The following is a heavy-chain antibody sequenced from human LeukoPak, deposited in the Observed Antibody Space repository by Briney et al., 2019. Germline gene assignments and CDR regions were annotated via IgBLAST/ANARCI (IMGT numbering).Heavy chain of an antibody. CDR1: GFTFSSYS. V-gene: IGHV3-21*01. Sequence: GGSLGLSCAASGFTFSSYSMNWVRQAPGKGLEWVSYFSTSSSHIYYADSVKGRFTISRDNAKNSLYLQMNSLRAEDTAVYYCARDRYYYDSTGYPGYYFDYWGQGTLVTVSS. CDR2: FSTSSSHI. CDR3: ARDRYYYDSTGYPGYYFDY. J-gene: IGHJ4*02. D-gene: IGHD3-22*01.